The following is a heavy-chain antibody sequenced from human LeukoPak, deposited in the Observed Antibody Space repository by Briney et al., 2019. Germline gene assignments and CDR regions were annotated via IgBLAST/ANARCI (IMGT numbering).Heavy chain of an antibody. V-gene: IGHV5-51*01. Sequence: GESLKISCKGSGCSFTSYWIGWVRQMPGKGLEWMGIIYPGDSDTRYSPSFQGQVTISADKSISTAYLQWSSLKASDTAMYYCARRREQWLDHDAFDIWGQGTMVTVSS. J-gene: IGHJ3*02. D-gene: IGHD6-19*01. CDR2: IYPGDSDT. CDR3: ARRREQWLDHDAFDI. CDR1: GCSFTSYW.